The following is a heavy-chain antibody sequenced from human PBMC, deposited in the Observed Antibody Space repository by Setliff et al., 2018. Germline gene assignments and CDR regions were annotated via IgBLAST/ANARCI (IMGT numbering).Heavy chain of an antibody. CDR2: INPNSGGT. V-gene: IGHV1-2*06. D-gene: IGHD5-18*01. Sequence: ASVKVSCKASGYTFTGYYMHWVRQAPGQGLEWMGRINPNSGGTNYAQKFQGRVTMTRDTSISTAYMELSRLRSDDTAVYYCARALRQLWFRADLDYWGQGTLVTGS. J-gene: IGHJ4*02. CDR3: ARALRQLWFRADLDY. CDR1: GYTFTGYY.